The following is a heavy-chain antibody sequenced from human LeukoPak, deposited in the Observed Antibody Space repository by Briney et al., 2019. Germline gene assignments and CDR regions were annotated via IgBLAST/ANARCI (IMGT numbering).Heavy chain of an antibody. D-gene: IGHD3-22*01. CDR3: ARGDYDSSGGFDP. CDR2: INPNTGGT. J-gene: IGHJ5*02. CDR1: GYPFSAYY. V-gene: IGHV1-2*02. Sequence: ASVKVSCKASGYPFSAYYMHCVRHAPGQGLEWMGWINPNTGGTNYAQKFQGRVTVTRDTSINTAYMELSRLRSDDTAVYYCARGDYDSSGGFDPWGQGTLVTVSS.